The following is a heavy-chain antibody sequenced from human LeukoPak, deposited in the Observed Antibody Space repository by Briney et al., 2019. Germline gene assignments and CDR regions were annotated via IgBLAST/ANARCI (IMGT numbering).Heavy chain of an antibody. CDR3: ARYGGTNRSFDY. CDR1: GYTFSSYG. D-gene: IGHD1-14*01. Sequence: ASVKVSCKASGYTFSSYGITWVRQAPGQGPEWMGWISPSSGNTNYVQNLQGRVSMTTDTSTSTVYMELRSLRSDDTAVYYCARYGGTNRSFDYWGPGTLVSVSS. J-gene: IGHJ4*02. V-gene: IGHV1-18*01. CDR2: ISPSSGNT.